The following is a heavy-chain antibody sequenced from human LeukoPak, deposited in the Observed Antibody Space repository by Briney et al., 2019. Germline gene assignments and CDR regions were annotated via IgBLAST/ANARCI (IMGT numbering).Heavy chain of an antibody. V-gene: IGHV3-21*01. CDR2: ISSSSSYI. CDR3: ARDPMITFGGVIAQYYFDY. CDR1: GFTFCSYS. Sequence: GGSLRLSXAASGFTFCSYSMNWVRQAPGKGLEWVSSISSSSSYIYYADSVKGRFTISRDNAKNSLYLQMNSLRAEDTAVYYCARDPMITFGGVIAQYYFDYWGQGTLVTVSS. D-gene: IGHD3-16*02. J-gene: IGHJ4*02.